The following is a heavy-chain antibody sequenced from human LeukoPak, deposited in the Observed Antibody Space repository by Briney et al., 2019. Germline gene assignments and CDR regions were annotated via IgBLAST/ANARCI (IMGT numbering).Heavy chain of an antibody. CDR3: AKAGYYDFWSGYSPTFYYYYYYMDV. J-gene: IGHJ6*03. D-gene: IGHD3-3*01. Sequence: GGSLRLSCAASGFTFSSYEMNWVRQAPGKGLEWVSAISGSGGSTYYADSVKGRFTISRDNSKNTLYLQMNSLRAEDTAVYYCAKAGYYDFWSGYSPTFYYYYYYMDVWGKGTTVTVSS. V-gene: IGHV3-23*01. CDR2: ISGSGGST. CDR1: GFTFSSYE.